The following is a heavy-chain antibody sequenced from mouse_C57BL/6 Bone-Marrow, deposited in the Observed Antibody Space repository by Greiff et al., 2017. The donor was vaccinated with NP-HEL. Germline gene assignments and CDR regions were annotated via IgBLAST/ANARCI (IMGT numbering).Heavy chain of an antibody. Sequence: VKLVESGGGLVKPGGSLKLSCAASGFTFSSYAMSWVRQTPEKRLEWVATISDGGRYTYYPDNVKGRFTISRDNAKNNLYLQMSHLKSEDTAMYYCARVGYGSSYDYYAMDYWGQGTSVTVSS. CDR3: ARVGYGSSYDYYAMDY. CDR1: GFTFSSYA. V-gene: IGHV5-4*03. J-gene: IGHJ4*01. CDR2: ISDGGRYT. D-gene: IGHD1-1*01.